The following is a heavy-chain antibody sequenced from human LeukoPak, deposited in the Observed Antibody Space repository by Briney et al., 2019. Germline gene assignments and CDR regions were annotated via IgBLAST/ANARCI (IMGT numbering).Heavy chain of an antibody. CDR2: IYPGDSDT. CDR1: GYSFTSYW. Sequence: GEYPEISCKGSGYSFTSYWIGWVRQMPGKGLEWMGIIYPGDSDTRYSPHFQGQLTISADKSISTAYLQWSSLKASDTAMYYCARGRGIVVVVAATNIDYWGQGTVDPVSS. D-gene: IGHD2-15*01. CDR3: ARGRGIVVVVAATNIDY. J-gene: IGHJ4*02. V-gene: IGHV5-51*01.